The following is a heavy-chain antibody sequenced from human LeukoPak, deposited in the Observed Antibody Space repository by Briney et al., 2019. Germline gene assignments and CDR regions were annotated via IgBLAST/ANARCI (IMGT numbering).Heavy chain of an antibody. D-gene: IGHD5-12*01. V-gene: IGHV3-23*01. J-gene: IGHJ6*02. CDR1: GFSFSNFA. CDR3: AKRSILADNYYYYGMDV. Sequence: PGGSLRLSCAASGFSFSNFAMTWVRQAPGKGLEWVSGITGSGGGTYYADSVKGRSTISRDNSKNMLYLQMNSLRAEDTAVYYCAKRSILADNYYYYGMDVWGQGTTVTVSS. CDR2: ITGSGGGT.